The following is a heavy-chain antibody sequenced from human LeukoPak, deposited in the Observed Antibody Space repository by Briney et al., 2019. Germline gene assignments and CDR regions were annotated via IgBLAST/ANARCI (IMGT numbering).Heavy chain of an antibody. CDR1: GFTFSSYA. D-gene: IGHD3-22*01. CDR2: ISGSGGST. V-gene: IGHV3-23*01. Sequence: GGSLRLSCAASGFTFSSYAMSWVRQAPGKGLEWVSAISGSGGSTYYADSVKGRFTISRDNSKNTLYLQMNSLRVEDTAVYYCAKDYYDSSGYLAYYFDYWGQGTLVTVSS. J-gene: IGHJ4*02. CDR3: AKDYYDSSGYLAYYFDY.